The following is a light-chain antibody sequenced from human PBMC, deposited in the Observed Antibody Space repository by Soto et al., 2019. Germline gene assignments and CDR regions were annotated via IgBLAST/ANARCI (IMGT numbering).Light chain of an antibody. J-gene: IGLJ1*01. V-gene: IGLV2-14*01. CDR1: SSDVGGYNY. Sequence: QSVLTQPASVSGSPGQSITLSCTGTSSDVGGYNYVSWYQQHPGKARKLMIYEVSNRPSGVSNRFSGSKSGNTASLTISGLQAEDEADYYCNSYASSGTLVFGTGTKVTVL. CDR3: NSYASSGTLV. CDR2: EVS.